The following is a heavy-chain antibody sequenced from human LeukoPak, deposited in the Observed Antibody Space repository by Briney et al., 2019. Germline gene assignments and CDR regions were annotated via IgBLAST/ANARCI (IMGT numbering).Heavy chain of an antibody. D-gene: IGHD3-22*01. V-gene: IGHV3-23*01. J-gene: IGHJ4*02. CDR3: AKLLYYYDSSQPY. CDR1: GFTFSSYA. Sequence: GESLRLSFAASGFTFSSYAMNWVRQAPGKGLEWVSSISESGGTTDYADSVKGRFTISRDNSKNTLYLQMNSLRAEDTAVYYCAKLLYYYDSSQPYWGQGTLVTVSS. CDR2: ISESGGTT.